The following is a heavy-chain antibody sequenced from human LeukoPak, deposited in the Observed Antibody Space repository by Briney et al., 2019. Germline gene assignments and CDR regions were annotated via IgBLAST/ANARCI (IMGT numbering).Heavy chain of an antibody. D-gene: IGHD1-26*01. CDR1: GFTFSSYS. CDR3: ARGVGANYFDY. CDR2: ISYDGSNK. J-gene: IGHJ4*02. V-gene: IGHV3-30*03. Sequence: GGSLRLSCAASGFTFSSYSMNWVRQAPGKGLEWVAVISYDGSNKYYADSVKGRFTISRDNSKNTLYLQMNSLRAEDTAVYYCARGVGANYFDYWGQGTLVTVSS.